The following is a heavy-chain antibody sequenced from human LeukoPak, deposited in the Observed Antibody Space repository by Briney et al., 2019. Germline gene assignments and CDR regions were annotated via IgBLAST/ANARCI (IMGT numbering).Heavy chain of an antibody. D-gene: IGHD3-22*01. V-gene: IGHV1-58*01. J-gene: IGHJ3*02. Sequence: GSSVSLSCRGSGFTSTSSAVHWERPARGQRLEWIGWIVVGSGNTNYAQKFQERVTITRDMSTSLVYMELRSLRSEDTAVYYCAAEAAYDYDRGDAFSIW. CDR1: GFTSTSSA. CDR3: AAEAAYDYDRGDAFSI. CDR2: IVVGSGNT.